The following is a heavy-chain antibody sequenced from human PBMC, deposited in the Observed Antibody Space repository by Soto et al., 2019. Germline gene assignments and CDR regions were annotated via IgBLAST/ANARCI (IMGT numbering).Heavy chain of an antibody. CDR2: ISSSSSTI. Sequence: SLRLSCAASGFTFSSYSMNWVRQAPGKGLEWVSYISSSSSTIYYADSVKGRFTISRDNAKNSLYLQMNSLRDEDTAVYYCARDSLLFLEWFHKTLYRMVACGQGSTVTVSS. J-gene: IGHJ6*02. V-gene: IGHV3-48*02. D-gene: IGHD3-3*01. CDR3: ARDSLLFLEWFHKTLYRMVA. CDR1: GFTFSSYS.